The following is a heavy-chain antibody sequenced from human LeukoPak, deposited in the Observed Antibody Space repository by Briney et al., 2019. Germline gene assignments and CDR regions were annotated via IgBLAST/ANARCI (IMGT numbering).Heavy chain of an antibody. V-gene: IGHV3-49*03. CDR2: IRSKAYGGTT. CDR3: TRDRSYYAEYYYYYMGV. CDR1: GFTFGDYA. Sequence: GGSLRLSCTASGFTFGDYAMSWFRQAPGKGLEWVGFIRSKAYGGTTEYAASVKGRFTISRDDSKSIAYLQMNSLKTEDTAVYYCTRDRSYYAEYYYYYMGVWGKGTTVTVSS. D-gene: IGHD1-26*01. J-gene: IGHJ6*03.